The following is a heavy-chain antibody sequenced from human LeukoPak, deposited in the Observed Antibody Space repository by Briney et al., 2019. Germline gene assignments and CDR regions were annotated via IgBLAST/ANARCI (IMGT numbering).Heavy chain of an antibody. D-gene: IGHD3-3*02. CDR3: AADHHFISSYWYFDL. Sequence: ASVKVSFKASGFTFTSSAVQWVRQARGQRLEWIGWIVVGSGNTNYAQKFQERVTITRDTSTSTAYMELSSLRSEDTAVYYCAADHHFISSYWYFDLWGRGTLVTVSS. V-gene: IGHV1-58*01. CDR2: IVVGSGNT. J-gene: IGHJ2*01. CDR1: GFTFTSSA.